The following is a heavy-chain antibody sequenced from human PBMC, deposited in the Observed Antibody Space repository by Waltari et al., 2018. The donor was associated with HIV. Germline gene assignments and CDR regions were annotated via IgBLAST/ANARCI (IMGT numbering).Heavy chain of an antibody. CDR3: VRDGGGYYDNRGYFGSFQY. D-gene: IGHD3-22*01. Sequence: QVQLVQSEAGVGKPGTSVNVPYNASGGARSSSAMTGLSHVPGQGLELMGGIIPSCDTTNYPRNGKGRVSIYADDHTATVYLELTGLKSEDAGIFYCVRDGGGYYDNRGYFGSFQYWGQGTSIIVSS. J-gene: IGHJ4*02. V-gene: IGHV1-69*01. CDR2: IIPSCDTT. CDR1: GGARSSSA.